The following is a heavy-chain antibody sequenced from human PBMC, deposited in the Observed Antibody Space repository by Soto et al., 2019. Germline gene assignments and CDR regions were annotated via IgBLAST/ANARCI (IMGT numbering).Heavy chain of an antibody. D-gene: IGHD2-2*01. V-gene: IGHV4-30-4*08. Sequence: TLPLAGTVSVGSISRGGYYWSWILQHPGKGLEWIGYIYYSGSTYYNPSLKSRLTMSVDTSRNPFSLNLNSVTAADTAVYFCAIYAADNRCFEAWGQGTLVSVSS. CDR3: AIYAADNRCFEA. CDR1: VGSISRGGYY. CDR2: IYYSGST. J-gene: IGHJ5*02.